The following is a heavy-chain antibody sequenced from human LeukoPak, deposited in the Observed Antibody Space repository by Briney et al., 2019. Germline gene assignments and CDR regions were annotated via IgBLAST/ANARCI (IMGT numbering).Heavy chain of an antibody. CDR1: GGSISSDY. CDR2: ISYSGST. D-gene: IGHD1-14*01. V-gene: IGHV4-59*08. Sequence: SETLSLTCTVSGGSISSDYWSWIRQPPGKGLECIGYISYSGSTDSNPSPKSRVTISIDTSKNQFSLKLTSVTATDTAVYYCARLTARSWFDPWGQGTLVTVSS. CDR3: ARLTARSWFDP. J-gene: IGHJ5*02.